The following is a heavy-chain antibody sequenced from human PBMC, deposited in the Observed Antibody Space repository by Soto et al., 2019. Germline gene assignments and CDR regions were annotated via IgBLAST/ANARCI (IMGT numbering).Heavy chain of an antibody. D-gene: IGHD3-10*01. J-gene: IGHJ6*02. CDR1: GGTFGDYG. V-gene: IGHV1-69*01. CDR3: AREDREGRMDV. CDR2: ILPVFRTP. Sequence: QMHLVQSGPEVRKPGSSVKVSCKASGGTFGDYGIDWVRQAPGHGLEWMGGILPVFRTPRNAQKFEGRVSPTGYEATNTASMELNSLRPQDMATYHCAREDREGRMDVWGQGTTVIVSS.